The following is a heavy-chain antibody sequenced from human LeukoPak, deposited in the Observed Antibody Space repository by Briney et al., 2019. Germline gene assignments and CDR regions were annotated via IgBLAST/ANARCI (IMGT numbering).Heavy chain of an antibody. CDR2: INLNSGGT. CDR3: ARSPDILTGENFDY. D-gene: IGHD3-9*01. CDR1: GYTFTGYY. V-gene: IGHV1-2*02. J-gene: IGHJ4*02. Sequence: ASVKVSCKTSGYTFTGYYIHWVRQAPGQGLEWMGWINLNSGGTNDAQKFQDRGTMTRDTSISTAYMELSRLRSDDTAVYYCARSPDILTGENFDYWGQGTLVTVSS.